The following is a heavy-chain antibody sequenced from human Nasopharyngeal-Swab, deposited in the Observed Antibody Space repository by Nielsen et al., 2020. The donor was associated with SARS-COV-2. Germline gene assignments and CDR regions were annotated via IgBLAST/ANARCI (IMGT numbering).Heavy chain of an antibody. CDR1: GFTFSSYA. CDR2: ISGSGGST. J-gene: IGHJ2*01. CDR3: ARRGYSYGIYWYLDL. Sequence: GGSLRLSCAASGFTFSSYAMSWVRQVPGKGLEWVSAISGSGGSTYYADSVKGRFTISRDNSKNTLYLQMNSLRAEDTAVYYCARRGYSYGIYWYLDLWGRGTLVTVSS. D-gene: IGHD5-18*01. V-gene: IGHV3-23*01.